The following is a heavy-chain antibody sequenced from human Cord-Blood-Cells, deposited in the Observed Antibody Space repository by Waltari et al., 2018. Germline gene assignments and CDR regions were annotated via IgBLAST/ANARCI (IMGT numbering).Heavy chain of an antibody. J-gene: IGHJ3*02. CDR2: IYYSGST. CDR1: GGSTSSGGYY. D-gene: IGHD3-3*01. Sequence: QVQLQESGPGLVKPSQTLSLTCTVSGGSTSSGGYYWSWIRQHPGKGLEWIGYIYYSGSTYYNPSLKSRVTISVDTSKNQFSLKLSSVTAAGTAVYYCARGLWEYDDAFDIWGQGTMVTVSS. CDR3: ARGLWEYDDAFDI. V-gene: IGHV4-31*03.